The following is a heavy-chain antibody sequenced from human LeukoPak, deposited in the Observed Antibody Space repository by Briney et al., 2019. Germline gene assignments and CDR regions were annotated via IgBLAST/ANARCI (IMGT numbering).Heavy chain of an antibody. CDR1: GYTFTSYG. CDR3: ARDHEFCRSTSCYAIDY. V-gene: IGHV1-18*01. J-gene: IGHJ4*02. CDR2: ISAYNGNT. D-gene: IGHD2-2*01. Sequence: ASVKVSCKASGYTFTSYGISWVRQAPGQGLEWMGWISAYNGNTNCAQKLQGRVTMTTDTSTSTAYMELRSLRFDDTAVYYCARDHEFCRSTSCYAIDYWGQGTLVTVSS.